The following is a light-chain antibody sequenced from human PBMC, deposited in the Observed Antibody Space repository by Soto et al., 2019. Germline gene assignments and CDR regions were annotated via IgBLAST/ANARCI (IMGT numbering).Light chain of an antibody. V-gene: IGLV1-40*01. CDR3: QSYDSSLSGVV. CDR1: SSNIGAGYD. CDR2: DNS. Sequence: QSVLTQPPSVSGAPGQRVTISCTGSSSNIGAGYDVHWYQQLPGTAPKLLIYDNSNRPSGVPDRFSGSKSGTSASLAITGLHAEDEADYYCQSYDSSLSGVVFGGGTKLTVL. J-gene: IGLJ2*01.